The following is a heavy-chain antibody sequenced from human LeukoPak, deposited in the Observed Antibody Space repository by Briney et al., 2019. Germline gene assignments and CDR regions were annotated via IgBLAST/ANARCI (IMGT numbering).Heavy chain of an antibody. CDR3: ARDSILYV. CDR2: ISSSGSTM. Sequence: GGSLRLSCAASGFTFSSYEMNWVRQAPGKGLEWVSYISSSGSTMYYADSVRGRFTISRDNDKNSLYLQMNSLRAEDTAVYYCARDSILYVWGQGTTVTVSS. D-gene: IGHD2-15*01. V-gene: IGHV3-48*03. CDR1: GFTFSSYE. J-gene: IGHJ6*02.